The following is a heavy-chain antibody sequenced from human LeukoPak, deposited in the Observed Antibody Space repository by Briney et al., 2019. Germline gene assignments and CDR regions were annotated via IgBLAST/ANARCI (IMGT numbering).Heavy chain of an antibody. J-gene: IGHJ4*02. V-gene: IGHV1-69*02. CDR1: GGTFSSYT. CDR3: ARGATPYYYDSSGSYYFDY. D-gene: IGHD3-22*01. Sequence: ASVMVSCKASGGTFSSYTISWVRQAPGQGLEWMGRIIPILGIANCAQKFQGRVTITADKSTSTAYMELSSLRSEDTAVYYCARGATPYYYDSSGSYYFDYWGQGTLVTVSS. CDR2: IIPILGIA.